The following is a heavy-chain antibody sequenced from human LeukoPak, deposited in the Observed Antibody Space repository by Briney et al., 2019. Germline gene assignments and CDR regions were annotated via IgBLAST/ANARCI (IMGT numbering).Heavy chain of an antibody. CDR1: GFTLSSYA. CDR3: ATVLRYCSSTSCYPDYFDY. J-gene: IGHJ4*02. D-gene: IGHD2-2*01. Sequence: GGSLRLSCAASGFTLSSYAMSWVRQAPGKGLEWDSAISGSGGSTYYADSVKGRFTISRDNSKNTLYLQMNSLRAEDTAVYYCATVLRYCSSTSCYPDYFDYWGEGTLVTVSS. CDR2: ISGSGGST. V-gene: IGHV3-23*01.